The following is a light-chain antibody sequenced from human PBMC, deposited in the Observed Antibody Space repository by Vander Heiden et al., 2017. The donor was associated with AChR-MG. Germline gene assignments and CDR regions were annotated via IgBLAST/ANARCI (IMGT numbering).Light chain of an antibody. CDR3: SSYAGSNNFWV. Sequence: QSALTQPPPASRAPGQSVPISCTGTSSDVVSYNYVSWYQQHPGKAPKLMIYGVSKRPSGVPDRFSGSKSGNTASLTVSGLQAEDEADYYCSSYAGSNNFWVFGGGTKLTVL. CDR1: SSDVVSYNY. J-gene: IGLJ3*02. CDR2: GVS. V-gene: IGLV2-8*01.